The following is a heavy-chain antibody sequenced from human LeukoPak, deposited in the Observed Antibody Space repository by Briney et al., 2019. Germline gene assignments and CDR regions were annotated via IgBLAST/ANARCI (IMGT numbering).Heavy chain of an antibody. Sequence: GGSLRLSCAASGITVNSIYISWVRQAPGKGLEWVSVAYSDGNTYYAGSVKGRFTISRDNSKNTLFLQMNSLRAEDTAVYYCARLFGSGWPGYFYYAMDVWGQGTTVAVSS. CDR3: ARLFGSGWPGYFYYAMDV. CDR1: GITVNSIY. J-gene: IGHJ6*02. D-gene: IGHD6-19*01. V-gene: IGHV3-66*04. CDR2: AYSDGNT.